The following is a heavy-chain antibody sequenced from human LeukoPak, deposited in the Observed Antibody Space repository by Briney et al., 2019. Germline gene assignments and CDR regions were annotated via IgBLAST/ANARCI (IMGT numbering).Heavy chain of an antibody. CDR1: GNTLRELP. D-gene: IGHD3-3*01. V-gene: IGHV1-24*01. CDR2: FDPENAEI. Sequence: SVKVSCKLSGNTLRELPIQWVRQAGGKGLEWRAGFDPENAEIVYAQKFQGRVTMTEDTSTNTAYMELTSLTSDDTALYYCATRGSDFWSGFDYWGQGTQVTVSS. CDR3: ATRGSDFWSGFDY. J-gene: IGHJ4*02.